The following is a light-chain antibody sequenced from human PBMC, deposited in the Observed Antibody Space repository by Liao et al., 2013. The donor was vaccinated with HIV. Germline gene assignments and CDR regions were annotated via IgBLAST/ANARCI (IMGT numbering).Light chain of an antibody. J-gene: IGLJ2*01. Sequence: SYELTQPPSVSVSPGQTASVTCFGDKLGDKYVSWYQQKPGQSPVLVIYQDTKRPSGFPERFSGSNSANTATLTISGTQAVDEADYYCQAWDGTTAVFGGGTKLTVL. CDR3: QAWDGTTAV. V-gene: IGLV3-1*01. CDR2: QDT. CDR1: KLGDKY.